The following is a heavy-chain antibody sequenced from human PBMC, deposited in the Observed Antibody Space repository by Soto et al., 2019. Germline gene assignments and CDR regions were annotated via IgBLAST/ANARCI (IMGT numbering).Heavy chain of an antibody. Sequence: SETLSLTCTVSGGFVNSVNNYWSWIRQPPGKGLEWLGYIFYTGSTYYNTSLRSRITISIDTSKNRFSLKLTSVTAADTAVYYCARVPFSSFGVADPPVGWFDPWGQGATVTVSS. CDR2: IFYTGST. D-gene: IGHD3-3*01. CDR1: GGFVNSVNNY. CDR3: ARVPFSSFGVADPPVGWFDP. V-gene: IGHV4-30-4*01. J-gene: IGHJ5*01.